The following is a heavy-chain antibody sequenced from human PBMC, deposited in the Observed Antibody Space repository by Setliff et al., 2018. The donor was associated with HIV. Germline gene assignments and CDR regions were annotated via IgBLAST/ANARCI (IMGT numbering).Heavy chain of an antibody. CDR1: GYTFTDYF. Sequence: ASVKVSCKSSGYTFTDYFMHWVRQAPGQGLEWMGWISPDNANTRISQRFRGSVTMTRDRSINTAYMEFSGLTSDDTAVYYCARAPYVSGSFGWFDPWGQGTLVTVSS. CDR3: ARAPYVSGSFGWFDP. D-gene: IGHD3-10*01. J-gene: IGHJ5*02. V-gene: IGHV1-2*02. CDR2: ISPDNANT.